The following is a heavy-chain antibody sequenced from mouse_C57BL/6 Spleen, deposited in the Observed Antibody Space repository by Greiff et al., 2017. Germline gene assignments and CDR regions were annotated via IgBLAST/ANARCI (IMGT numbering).Heavy chain of an antibody. Sequence: EVHLVESGEGLVKPGGSLKLSCAASGFTFSSYAMSWVRQTPEKRLEWVAYISSGGDYIYYADTVKGRFTISRDNASNTLYLQMSSLKSEDTAMYYCTRGVGDYDSVYFDYWGQGTTLTVSS. CDR3: TRGVGDYDSVYFDY. D-gene: IGHD2-4*01. CDR2: ISSGGDYI. J-gene: IGHJ2*01. CDR1: GFTFSSYA. V-gene: IGHV5-9-1*02.